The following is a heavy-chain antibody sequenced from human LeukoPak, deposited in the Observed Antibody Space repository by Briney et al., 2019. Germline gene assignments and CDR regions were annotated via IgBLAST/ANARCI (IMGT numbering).Heavy chain of an antibody. CDR1: GGSITSGNW. CDR2: IYHSGST. D-gene: IGHD6-13*01. J-gene: IGHJ5*02. V-gene: IGHV4-4*02. Sequence: SETLSLTCAVSGGSITSGNWWSWVRQPPGKGLEWIGEIYHSGSTNYNPSPKSRVTISVDKSKNQFSLILNSVTAADTAVYYCARGVPAAGSIRFDPWGQGTLVTVSS. CDR3: ARGVPAAGSIRFDP.